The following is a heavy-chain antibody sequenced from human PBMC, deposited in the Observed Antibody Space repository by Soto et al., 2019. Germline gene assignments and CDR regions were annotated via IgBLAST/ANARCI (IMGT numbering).Heavy chain of an antibody. D-gene: IGHD2-21*02. CDR2: LQTDGSHP. Sequence: EVQLVESGGGLVQPGGSLRLSCVASGITFDYYWMHWVRQAPGEGLMWVSRLQTDGSHPAYADSVKGRFTISRDNAKSTLYLQMNNLRAEDTGVYFCARGGDPDYWGQGTLVTVSS. CDR1: GITFDYYW. CDR3: ARGGDPDY. V-gene: IGHV3-74*01. J-gene: IGHJ4*02.